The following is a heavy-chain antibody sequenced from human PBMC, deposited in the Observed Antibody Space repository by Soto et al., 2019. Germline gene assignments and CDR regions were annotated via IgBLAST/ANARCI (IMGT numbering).Heavy chain of an antibody. CDR2: INPNSGGT. D-gene: IGHD3-3*01. CDR3: ARGTYYDFWSGYYEYYYYSMDV. CDR1: GYTFTGYY. Sequence: ASVKVSCKASGYTFTGYYMHWVRQAPGQGLEWMGWINPNSGGTNYAQKFQGRVTMTRDTSISTAYMELSRLRSDDTAVYYCARGTYYDFWSGYYEYYYYSMDVCGKGTTVTVSA. V-gene: IGHV1-2*02. J-gene: IGHJ6*04.